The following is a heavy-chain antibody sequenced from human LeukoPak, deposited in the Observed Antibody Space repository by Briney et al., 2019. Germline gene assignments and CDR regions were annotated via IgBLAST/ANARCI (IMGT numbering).Heavy chain of an antibody. CDR1: GFTFSNYA. Sequence: GGSLRLSCAASGFTFSNYAMHWVRQPPGKGLGWVAVISYDGSNEYYADSVKGRFTISRDNSKNTLYLQMNSLRAEDTAVYFCAKEQAAGNRYYYYGLDVWGQGTTVTVSS. CDR2: ISYDGSNE. CDR3: AKEQAAGNRYYYYGLDV. V-gene: IGHV3-30*18. D-gene: IGHD6-13*01. J-gene: IGHJ6*02.